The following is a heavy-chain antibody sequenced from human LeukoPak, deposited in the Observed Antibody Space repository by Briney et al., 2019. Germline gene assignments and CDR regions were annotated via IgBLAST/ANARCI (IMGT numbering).Heavy chain of an antibody. CDR1: GFTFSDYY. D-gene: IGHD4-17*01. V-gene: IGHV3-11*04. Sequence: GGSLRLSCAASGFTFSDYYMSWIRQAPGKGLEWVSYISSSSSTKHYADSVKGRFTISRDNAKNSLYLQMNSLRAEDTGVYYCAREGPYGDYGAFDYWGQGTLVTVSS. CDR3: AREGPYGDYGAFDY. J-gene: IGHJ4*02. CDR2: ISSSSSTK.